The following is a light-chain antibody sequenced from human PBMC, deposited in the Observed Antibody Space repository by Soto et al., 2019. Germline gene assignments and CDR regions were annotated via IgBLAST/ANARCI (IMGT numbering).Light chain of an antibody. J-gene: IGLJ3*02. CDR1: YSNIGSNF. V-gene: IGLV1-44*01. CDR3: SSWDDSLDGPV. Sequence: QSVLTQPPSASATPGQTVTISCSGRYSNIGSNFVYWYQRLPGTAPKLLIYSINQRPSGVPDRFSGSKSGTSASLTISGLQSEYEADYFCSSWDDSLDGPVFGGGNKLTVL. CDR2: SIN.